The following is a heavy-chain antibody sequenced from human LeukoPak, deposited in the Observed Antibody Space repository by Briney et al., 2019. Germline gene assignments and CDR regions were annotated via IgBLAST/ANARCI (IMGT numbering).Heavy chain of an antibody. Sequence: PGGSLRLSCAASGFTFSSYGIHWVRQAPGKGLEWVAFIRYDGSNKYYADSVKGRFTISRDTSKNTLYLQMNSLRAEDTAVYYCAKDFDRYCSSTSCYYFDYWGQGTLVTVSS. CDR3: AKDFDRYCSSTSCYYFDY. J-gene: IGHJ4*02. CDR1: GFTFSSYG. D-gene: IGHD2-2*01. V-gene: IGHV3-30*02. CDR2: IRYDGSNK.